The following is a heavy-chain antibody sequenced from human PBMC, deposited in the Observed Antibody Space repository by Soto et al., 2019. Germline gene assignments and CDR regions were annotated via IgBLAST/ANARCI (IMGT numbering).Heavy chain of an antibody. J-gene: IGHJ6*02. D-gene: IGHD3-10*01. CDR2: IYYSGST. Sequence: QVQLQESGPGLVKSSQTLSLTCTVSGGSISSDGHYWSWIRQHPGKGLEWIGYIYYSGSTYYNPSLKSLDSRVIITAKNQYSLKLHSVTAVAAAVNAGECSGMVLGITYCDGLDVWGQGTLVTVSS. CDR1: GGSISSDGHY. V-gene: IGHV4-31*01. CDR3: ECSGMVLGITYCDGLDV.